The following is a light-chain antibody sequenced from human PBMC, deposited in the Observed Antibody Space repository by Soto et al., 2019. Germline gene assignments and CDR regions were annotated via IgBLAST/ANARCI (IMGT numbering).Light chain of an antibody. J-gene: IGKJ4*01. CDR2: DAS. V-gene: IGKV1-33*01. CDR1: QDISNY. Sequence: DIQMTQSPSALSASVGDRVTITCQASQDISNYLNWYYHKPGKAPKLLIYDASNLETGVPSRFSGSGSGTYFTVTISSLQPEDIATYYCQQYGNLPLTFGGGTKVEI. CDR3: QQYGNLPLT.